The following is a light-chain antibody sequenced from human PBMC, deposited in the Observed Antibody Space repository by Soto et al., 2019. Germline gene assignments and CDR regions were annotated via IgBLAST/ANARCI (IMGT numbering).Light chain of an antibody. Sequence: QSALTQPASVSGSPGQSITISCSGISSDVGSHNLVSWFQQYPGKAPKLIICEDSKRPSGVSTRFSGSKSGNTASLTISELQAVDEADYYCCSNGRSSTLKVMFGGGTKLTVL. J-gene: IGLJ3*02. CDR1: SSDVGSHNL. CDR2: EDS. CDR3: CSNGRSSTLKVM. V-gene: IGLV2-23*02.